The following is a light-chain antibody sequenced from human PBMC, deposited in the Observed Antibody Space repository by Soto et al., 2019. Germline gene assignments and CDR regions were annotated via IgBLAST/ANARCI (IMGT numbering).Light chain of an antibody. CDR1: GSDIGGGYD. Sequence: QSVLTQPPSVSGAPGQRVTISCTGSGSDIGGGYDVHWYQHLPGSVPKLLIYGDTNRPSGVPDRFSGSKSGTSASLAITGLQAEDEADYYCQSYDSSLSGHVVFGGATKLTVL. J-gene: IGLJ2*01. V-gene: IGLV1-40*01. CDR3: QSYDSSLSGHVV. CDR2: GDT.